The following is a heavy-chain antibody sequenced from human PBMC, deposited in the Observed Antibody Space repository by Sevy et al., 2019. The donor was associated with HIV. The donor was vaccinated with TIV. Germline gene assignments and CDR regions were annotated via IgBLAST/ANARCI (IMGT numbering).Heavy chain of an antibody. J-gene: IGHJ4*02. Sequence: GGSLRLSCAASGFIFSTSPMHWVRQAPGKGLECVAILSYDDSDENYADSVKGRFTISRDNSKYTVYLQMNSLRTEDTALYYCAKDDLGSIDYWGAGTLATVSS. CDR1: GFIFSTSP. D-gene: IGHD3-10*01. CDR3: AKDDLGSIDY. CDR2: LSYDDSDE. V-gene: IGHV3-30-3*02.